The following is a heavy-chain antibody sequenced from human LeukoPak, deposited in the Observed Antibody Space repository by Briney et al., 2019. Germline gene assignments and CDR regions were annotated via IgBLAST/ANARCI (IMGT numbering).Heavy chain of an antibody. D-gene: IGHD3-22*01. CDR2: ISSSSSYI. V-gene: IGHV3-21*01. J-gene: IGHJ6*03. CDR1: GFTFSSYS. Sequence: AGGSLRLSCAASGFTFSSYSTNWVRQAPGKGLEWVSSISSSSSYIYYADSVKGRFTISRDNAKNSLYLRMNSLRAEDTAVYYCAREYYYDSSGSPNCMDVWGKGTTVTVSS. CDR3: AREYYYDSSGSPNCMDV.